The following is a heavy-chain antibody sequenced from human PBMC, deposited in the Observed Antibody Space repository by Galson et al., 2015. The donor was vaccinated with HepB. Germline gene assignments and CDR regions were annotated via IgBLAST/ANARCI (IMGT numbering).Heavy chain of an antibody. D-gene: IGHD3-16*01. V-gene: IGHV3-33*01. Sequence: SLRLSCAASGFTFSSYGMYWVRQAPGKGLEWVAVIWHDGSIEYYRDSVRGRFTVSRDNSRNTLYLQMSSLRAEDTAVYYCARDLGFGLDYWGQGTLVIVSS. CDR1: GFTFSSYG. CDR3: ARDLGFGLDY. J-gene: IGHJ4*02. CDR2: IWHDGSIE.